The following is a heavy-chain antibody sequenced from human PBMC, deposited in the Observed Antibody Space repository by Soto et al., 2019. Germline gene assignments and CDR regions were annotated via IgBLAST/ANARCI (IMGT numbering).Heavy chain of an antibody. CDR3: ARIPQITTSYYGDSYGIDV. V-gene: IGHV5-51*01. CDR2: IYPADCDT. J-gene: IGHJ6*02. CDR1: GYSFPSQW. Sequence: GESLKISCKGSGYSFPSQWIGWVRQTPGKGLEWMGSIYPADCDTRYSPSFQGQVTISADKSIRTAYLEWSSLKASDSAMYYCARIPQITTSYYGDSYGIDVWGQGTTVTVSS. D-gene: IGHD3-10*01.